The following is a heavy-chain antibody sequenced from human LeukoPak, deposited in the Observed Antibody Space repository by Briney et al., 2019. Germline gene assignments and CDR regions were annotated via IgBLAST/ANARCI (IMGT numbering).Heavy chain of an antibody. D-gene: IGHD1-26*01. CDR3: AKGTYSGSYY. J-gene: IGHJ4*02. CDR1: GYTFTDYY. V-gene: IGHV1-69-2*01. Sequence: RGASVKVSCKASGYTFTDYYMHWVQQAPGKGLEWMGRVDPEDGETIYAEKFQGRVTITADTSTDTAYMELSSLRSEDTAVYYCAKGTYSGSYYWGQGTLVTVSS. CDR2: VDPEDGET.